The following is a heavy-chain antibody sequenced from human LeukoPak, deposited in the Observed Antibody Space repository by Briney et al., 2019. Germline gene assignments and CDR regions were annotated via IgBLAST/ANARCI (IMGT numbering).Heavy chain of an antibody. CDR2: INRDGTTT. D-gene: IGHD6-13*01. CDR3: AKSLTSYSSSWPDY. Sequence: GGSLRLSCAASGFTFSSYWMHWVRQAPGKGLVWVSGINRDGTTTTYADSVTGRFTISRDYSKNTLYLQMNSLRAEGTAVYYCAKSLTSYSSSWPDYWGQGTLVTVSS. J-gene: IGHJ4*02. CDR1: GFTFSSYW. V-gene: IGHV3-74*01.